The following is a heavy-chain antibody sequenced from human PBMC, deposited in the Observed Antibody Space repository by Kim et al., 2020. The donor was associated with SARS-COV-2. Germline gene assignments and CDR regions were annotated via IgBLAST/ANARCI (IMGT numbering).Heavy chain of an antibody. CDR1: GFTFSSYA. CDR3: ARDLWYGSGSYPSDY. V-gene: IGHV3-30*04. J-gene: IGHJ4*02. Sequence: GGSLRLSCAASGFTFSSYAMHWVRQAPGKGLEWVAVISYDGSNKYYADSVKGRFTISRDNSKNTLYLQMNSLRAEDTAVYYCARDLWYGSGSYPSDYWGQGTLVTVSS. D-gene: IGHD3-10*01. CDR2: ISYDGSNK.